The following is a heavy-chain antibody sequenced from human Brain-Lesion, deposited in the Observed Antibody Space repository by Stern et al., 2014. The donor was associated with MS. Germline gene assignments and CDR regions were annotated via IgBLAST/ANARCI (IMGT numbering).Heavy chain of an antibody. CDR3: ASRWSGTYYGQNWFDP. J-gene: IGHJ5*02. V-gene: IGHV4-31*03. CDR1: GDSINSGGHY. D-gene: IGHD1-26*01. CDR2: IYNSGAT. Sequence: QLQLQESGPGLVKPSQTLSLTCTVSGDSINSGGHYWSWIRQRPGKGLEWIGYIYNSGATFYSPSLKGRVTISLDTSKNQFSLTLSSVTAAETAIYYCASRWSGTYYGQNWFDPWGQGILVTVS.